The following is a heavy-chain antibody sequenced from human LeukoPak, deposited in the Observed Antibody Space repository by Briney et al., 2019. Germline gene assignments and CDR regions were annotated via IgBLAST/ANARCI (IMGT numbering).Heavy chain of an antibody. D-gene: IGHD6-19*01. V-gene: IGHV4-34*01. CDR1: GGSFSGYY. Sequence: QSSETLSLTCAVYGGSFSGYYWSWIRQPPGKGLEWIGEINHSGSTNYTPSLKSRVTISVDTSKNQFSLKLSSVTAADTAVYYCARLHLVSSGWYPMADSWGQGTLVTVSS. CDR2: INHSGST. CDR3: ARLHLVSSGWYPMADS. J-gene: IGHJ4*02.